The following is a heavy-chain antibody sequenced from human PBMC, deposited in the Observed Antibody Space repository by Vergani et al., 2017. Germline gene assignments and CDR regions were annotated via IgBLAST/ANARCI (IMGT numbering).Heavy chain of an antibody. V-gene: IGHV6-1*01. D-gene: IGHD3-10*01. J-gene: IGHJ4*02. CDR2: KYYRSKWYN. Sequence: QVQLQQSGPGLVKPSQTLSLTCAISGDSVSSNSAAWNWIRQSPSRGLEWLGRKYYRSKWYNDYAVSVKSRITINPDTSKNQFSLQLNSVTPEDTAVYYCARGSLYYYGVTDYFDYWGQGTLVTVSS. CDR3: ARGSLYYYGVTDYFDY. CDR1: GDSVSSNSAA.